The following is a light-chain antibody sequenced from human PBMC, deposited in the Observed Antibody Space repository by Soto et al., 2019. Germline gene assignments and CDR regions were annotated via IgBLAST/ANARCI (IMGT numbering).Light chain of an antibody. CDR1: QSVFSS. CDR3: QQYHNWPA. Sequence: EIVMTQSPATLSVSPGERATLSCRASQSVFSSLAWFQQRPGQAPRLLIHGSATRATGIPARFSGSGSGTEFTLTISSLQSEDSAVYYCQQYHNWPAFGQGTKVDIK. J-gene: IGKJ1*01. V-gene: IGKV3-15*01. CDR2: GSA.